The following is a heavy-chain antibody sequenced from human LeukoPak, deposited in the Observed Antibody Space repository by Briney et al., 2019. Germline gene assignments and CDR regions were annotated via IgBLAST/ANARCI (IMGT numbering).Heavy chain of an antibody. J-gene: IGHJ4*02. Sequence: ASVKVSCKASGYTFTNCCMHWVRQAPGQGLEWMGIINPSGGSTTYAQKFQGRVTMTRDTSTSTVYMELSSLRSEDTALYYCARGPGRYYFDYWGQGTLVTVSS. V-gene: IGHV1-46*01. CDR3: ARGPGRYYFDY. CDR1: GYTFTNCC. CDR2: INPSGGST.